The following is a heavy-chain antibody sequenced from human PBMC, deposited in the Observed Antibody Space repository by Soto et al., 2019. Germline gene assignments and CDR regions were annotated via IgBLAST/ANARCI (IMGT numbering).Heavy chain of an antibody. J-gene: IGHJ4*02. CDR2: IFHTGSA. V-gene: IGHV4-4*02. D-gene: IGHD2-21*01. CDR3: ARHIAVSGTRGFDH. Sequence: QVQLQESGPGLMKHSGTLSLTCAVSGGCITSNWWSWVRQPPGKGLEWTAEIFHTGSANYNPSLMGRLTISLDKSRSHLSLTLNSVTAADTAVYYCARHIAVSGTRGFDHWGQGTLVTVSP. CDR1: GGCITSNW.